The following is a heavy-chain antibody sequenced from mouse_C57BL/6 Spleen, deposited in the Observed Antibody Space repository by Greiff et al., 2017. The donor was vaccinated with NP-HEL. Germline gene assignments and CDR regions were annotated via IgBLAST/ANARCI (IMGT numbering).Heavy chain of an antibody. Sequence: EVKLVESGGGLVKPGGSLKLSCAASGFTFSDYGMHWVRQAPEKGLEWVAYISSGSSTIYYADTVKGRFTISRDNAKNTLFLQMTSLRSEDTAMYYCARQDYYYGSQYYFDYWGQGTTLTVSS. CDR3: ARQDYYYGSQYYFDY. CDR2: ISSGSSTI. J-gene: IGHJ2*01. V-gene: IGHV5-17*01. D-gene: IGHD1-1*01. CDR1: GFTFSDYG.